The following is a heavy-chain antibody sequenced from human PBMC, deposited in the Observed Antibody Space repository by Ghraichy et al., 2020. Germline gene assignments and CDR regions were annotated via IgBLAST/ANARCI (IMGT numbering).Heavy chain of an antibody. CDR1: GFTFSSYA. CDR3: AKDGRTIFGVVIGGYFDY. J-gene: IGHJ4*02. V-gene: IGHV3-23*01. Sequence: GGSLRLSCAASGFTFSSYAMSWVHQAPGKGLEWVSAISGSGGSTYYADSVKGRFTISRDNSKNTLYLQMNSLRAEDTAVYYCAKDGRTIFGVVIGGYFDYWGQGTLVTVSS. D-gene: IGHD3-3*01. CDR2: ISGSGGST.